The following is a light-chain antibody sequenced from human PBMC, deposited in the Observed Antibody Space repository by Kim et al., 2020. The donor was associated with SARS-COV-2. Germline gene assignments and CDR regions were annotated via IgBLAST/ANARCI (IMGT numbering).Light chain of an antibody. CDR1: KLGNKY. CDR3: LAWDSTTAV. CDR2: QNN. Sequence: VSPRRTASITCSGDKLGNKYVCWYQQKSGQSPVEVIYQNNKRASGIPERFSGSNSGNTATLTISGTQAMDEADYYCLAWDSTTAVFGGGTQLTVL. V-gene: IGLV3-1*01. J-gene: IGLJ2*01.